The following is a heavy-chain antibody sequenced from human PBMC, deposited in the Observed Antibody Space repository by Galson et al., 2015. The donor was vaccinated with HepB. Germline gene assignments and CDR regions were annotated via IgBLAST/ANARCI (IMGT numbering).Heavy chain of an antibody. D-gene: IGHD3-10*01. CDR1: GFTFSSYG. CDR3: ARATYASDDYGMDV. Sequence: SLRLSCAVSGFTFSSYGMHWVRQAPGKGLEWVAVISYEDGTKKYYADSVKGRFTISRDNSKNTLYLQMNSLRAEDTAVYYCARATYASDDYGMDVWGQGTTVAVS. V-gene: IGHV3-33*05. CDR2: ISYEDGTKK. J-gene: IGHJ6*02.